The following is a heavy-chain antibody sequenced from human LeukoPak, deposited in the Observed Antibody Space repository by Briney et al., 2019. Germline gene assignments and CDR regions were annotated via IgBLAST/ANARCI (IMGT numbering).Heavy chain of an antibody. CDR1: GFTFSDYY. J-gene: IGHJ4*02. Sequence: KPGGSLRLSCAASGFTFSDYYMSWIRQAPGKGLEWVSYISSSGSTIYYADSVKGRFTISRDNSKNTLFLQMNSLRAEDTAVYYCAKETYSSGWYPYFDYWGQGTLVTVSS. CDR3: AKETYSSGWYPYFDY. D-gene: IGHD6-19*01. V-gene: IGHV3-11*01. CDR2: ISSSGSTI.